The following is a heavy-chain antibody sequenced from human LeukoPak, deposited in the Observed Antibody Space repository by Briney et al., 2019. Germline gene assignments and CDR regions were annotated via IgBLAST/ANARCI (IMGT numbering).Heavy chain of an antibody. D-gene: IGHD5-12*01. V-gene: IGHV1-2*06. J-gene: IGHJ4*02. CDR1: GYTFTGYY. CDR3: ARDVDIVATDFDY. Sequence: ASVKVSCKASGYTFTGYYMHWVRQAPGQGLEWMGRINPNSGGTNYAQKFQGRVTMTRDTSISTAYMELRRLRSDDTAVYYCARDVDIVATDFDYWGQGTLVTVSS. CDR2: INPNSGGT.